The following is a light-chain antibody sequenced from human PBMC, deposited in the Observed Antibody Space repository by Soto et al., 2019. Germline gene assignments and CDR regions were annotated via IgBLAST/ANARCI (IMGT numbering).Light chain of an antibody. J-gene: IGLJ3*02. CDR2: GNS. CDR3: QSYDSSLSGFWV. V-gene: IGLV1-40*01. Sequence: QSVLTQPPSVSGAPGQRVTISCTGSSSNIGAGYDVHWYQQLPGTAPKLLIYGNSNRPSRVPDRFSGSKSGTSASLAITGLQAEDEADYYCQSYDSSLSGFWVFGGGTQLTVL. CDR1: SSNIGAGYD.